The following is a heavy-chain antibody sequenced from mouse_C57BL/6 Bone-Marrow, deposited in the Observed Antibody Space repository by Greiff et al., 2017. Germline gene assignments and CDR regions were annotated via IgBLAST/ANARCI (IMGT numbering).Heavy chain of an antibody. J-gene: IGHJ1*03. Sequence: QVQLKQPGAELVKPGASVKMSCKASGYTFTSYWITWVKQRPGQGLEWIGDIYPGSGSTNYNEKFKSKATLTVDTSPSTAYMQLSSLTSEDSAVYYCARPVPYFDVWGTGTTVTVSS. CDR2: IYPGSGST. CDR1: GYTFTSYW. V-gene: IGHV1-55*01. CDR3: ARPVPYFDV. D-gene: IGHD1-1*01.